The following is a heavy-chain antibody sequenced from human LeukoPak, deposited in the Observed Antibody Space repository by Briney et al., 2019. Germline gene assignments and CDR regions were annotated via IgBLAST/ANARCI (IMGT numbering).Heavy chain of an antibody. V-gene: IGHV3-23*01. J-gene: IGHJ6*03. CDR2: ISGSGGST. Sequence: PGGSLRLSCAASGFTFSSYAMSWVRQAPGKGLEWVSAISGSGGSTYYADSVKGRFTISRDNSKNTLYLQMNSLRAEDTAVYYCARGHFQKPRYYYYYMDVWGKGTTVTVSS. CDR1: GFTFSSYA. CDR3: ARGHFQKPRYYYYYMDV.